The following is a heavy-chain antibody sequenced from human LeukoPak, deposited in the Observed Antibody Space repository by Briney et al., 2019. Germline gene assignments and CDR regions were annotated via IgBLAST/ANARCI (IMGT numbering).Heavy chain of an antibody. V-gene: IGHV3-23*01. CDR3: AKAEVSGDYFDY. Sequence: GGSLRLSCAASGFTFSSYAMSWVRQAPGKGLERVSAISGGGGSTYYADSVKGRFTISRDNSKNTLYLQMNSLRAEDTAVYYCAKAEVSGDYFDYWGQGTLVTVSS. CDR1: GFTFSSYA. D-gene: IGHD1-1*01. CDR2: ISGGGGST. J-gene: IGHJ4*02.